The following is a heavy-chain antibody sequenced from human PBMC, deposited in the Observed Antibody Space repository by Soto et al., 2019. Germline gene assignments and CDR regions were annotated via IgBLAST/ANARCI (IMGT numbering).Heavy chain of an antibody. J-gene: IGHJ3*02. CDR3: ARHLDFWSGYYINTTDAFDI. CDR1: GGSISSYY. CDR2: IYYSGST. D-gene: IGHD3-3*01. V-gene: IGHV4-59*08. Sequence: SETLSLTCTVSGGSISSYYWSWIRQPPGKGLEWIGYIYYSGSTNYNPSLKSQVTISVDTSKNQFSLKLSSVTAADTAVYYCARHLDFWSGYYINTTDAFDIWGQGTMVTVSS.